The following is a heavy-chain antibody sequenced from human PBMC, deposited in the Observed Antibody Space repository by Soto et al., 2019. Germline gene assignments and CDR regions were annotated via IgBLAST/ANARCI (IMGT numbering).Heavy chain of an antibody. J-gene: IGHJ6*03. Sequence: SQTLSLTCAISGDSVSSNSAAWNWIRQSPSRGLEWLGRTYYRSKWYNDYAVSVKSRITINPDTSKNQLSLQLNSVTPEDTAVYYCARSSGYCSGGSCQDYYMDVWGKGTTVTVSS. V-gene: IGHV6-1*01. CDR2: TYYRSKWYN. CDR1: GDSVSSNSAA. CDR3: ARSSGYCSGGSCQDYYMDV. D-gene: IGHD2-15*01.